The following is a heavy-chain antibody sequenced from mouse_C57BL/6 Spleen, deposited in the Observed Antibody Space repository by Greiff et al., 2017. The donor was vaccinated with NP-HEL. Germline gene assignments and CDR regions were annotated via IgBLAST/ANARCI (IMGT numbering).Heavy chain of an antibody. J-gene: IGHJ2*01. Sequence: QVQLKQPGTELVKPGASVKLSCKASGYTFTSYWMHWVKQRPGQGLEWIGNINPSNGGTNYNEKFKSKATLTVDKSSSTAYMQLSSLTSEDSAVYYCAHDGYYEGVFDYWGQGTTLTVSS. CDR3: AHDGYYEGVFDY. V-gene: IGHV1-53*01. D-gene: IGHD2-3*01. CDR2: INPSNGGT. CDR1: GYTFTSYW.